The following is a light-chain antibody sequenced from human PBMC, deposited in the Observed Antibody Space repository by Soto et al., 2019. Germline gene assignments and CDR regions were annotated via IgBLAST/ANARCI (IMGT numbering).Light chain of an antibody. CDR1: QDIRND. J-gene: IGKJ1*01. CDR3: LQYYNFSWT. CDR2: AAF. V-gene: IGKV1-6*01. Sequence: AIQMTQSPSSLSASVGDRVTITCRASQDIRNDLAWYQQKPGQAPHLLIFAAFNLQSGVPSRFSGGRSGTHFTLTISSLQPDDFATYYCLQYYNFSWTFGQGTKVDIK.